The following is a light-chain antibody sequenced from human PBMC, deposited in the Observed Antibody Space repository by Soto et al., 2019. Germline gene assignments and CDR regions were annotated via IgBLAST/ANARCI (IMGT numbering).Light chain of an antibody. CDR1: QSVSSSY. CDR3: KQSGSSPRRR. V-gene: IGKV3-20*01. CDR2: GAS. Sequence: EIVLTQSPGTLSLSPGERATLSCRASQSVSSSYLAWYQQKPGQAPRLLIYGASSRATGIPDRFSGSGSGTDFTLTISRLEPEDFAVYYCKQSGSSPRRRFGQGTKVELK. J-gene: IGKJ1*01.